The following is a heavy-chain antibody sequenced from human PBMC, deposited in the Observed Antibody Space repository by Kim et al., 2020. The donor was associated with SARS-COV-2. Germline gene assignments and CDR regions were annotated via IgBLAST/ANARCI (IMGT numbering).Heavy chain of an antibody. Sequence: ASVKVSCKASGYTFTSYGISWVRQAPGQGLEWMGWLSAYNGNTNYAQKLQGRVTMTTDTSTSTAYMELRSLRSDDTAVYYCARDIGRNYYDSSGYYYSAFDIWGQGTMVTVSS. V-gene: IGHV1-18*01. CDR1: GYTFTSYG. CDR2: LSAYNGNT. D-gene: IGHD3-22*01. CDR3: ARDIGRNYYDSSGYYYSAFDI. J-gene: IGHJ3*02.